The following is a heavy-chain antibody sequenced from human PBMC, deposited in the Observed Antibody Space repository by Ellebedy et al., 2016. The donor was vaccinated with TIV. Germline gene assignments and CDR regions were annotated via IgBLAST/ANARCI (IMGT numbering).Heavy chain of an antibody. V-gene: IGHV3-23*01. D-gene: IGHD2-21*01. CDR2: ISGSGQDT. CDR3: AKGDYVSAWHLDH. CDR1: GFSFRNHA. J-gene: IGHJ4*02. Sequence: GESLKISCTASGFSFRNHAMSWVRQAPGKGLEWVSGISGSGQDTYYADSVKGRFTISRDNSKSTVDLLLDSLRAADTAVYYCAKGDYVSAWHLDHWGQGTVVTVSS.